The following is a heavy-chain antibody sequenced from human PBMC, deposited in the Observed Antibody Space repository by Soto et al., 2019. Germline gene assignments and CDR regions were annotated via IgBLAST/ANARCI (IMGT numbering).Heavy chain of an antibody. CDR1: GGSFSDYY. CDR3: ARRLYYDSSGFEGGGMDV. V-gene: IGHV4-39*01. Sequence: PSETLSLTCGVYGGSFSDYYWGWIRQPPGKGLEWIGSIYYSGSTYYNPSLKSRVTISVDTSKNQFSLKLSSVTAADTAVYYCARRLYYDSSGFEGGGMDVWGQGTTVPSP. CDR2: IYYSGST. J-gene: IGHJ6*02. D-gene: IGHD3-22*01.